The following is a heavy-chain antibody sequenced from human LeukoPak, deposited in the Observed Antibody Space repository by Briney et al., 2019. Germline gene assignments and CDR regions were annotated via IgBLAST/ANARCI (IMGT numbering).Heavy chain of an antibody. Sequence: PGGSLRLSCAASGFTFSSYWMSWVRQVPGKGLEWVAIIKQDGGEKYYADSVKGRFTISRDNAKNSLYLQMNSLRAEDTALYHCARSGYCSSTSCYRDYYYYMDVWGKGTTVTISS. V-gene: IGHV3-7*03. CDR3: ARSGYCSSTSCYRDYYYYMDV. CDR1: GFTFSSYW. CDR2: IKQDGGEK. D-gene: IGHD2-2*02. J-gene: IGHJ6*03.